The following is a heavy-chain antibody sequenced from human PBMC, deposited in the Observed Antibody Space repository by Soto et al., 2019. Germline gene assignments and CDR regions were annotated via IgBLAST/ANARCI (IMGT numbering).Heavy chain of an antibody. V-gene: IGHV3-9*01. CDR1: GFTFDEYA. CDR2: ISWNSGNI. Sequence: EVQLVESGGGLIQPGRSLRLSCAASGFTFDEYAMHWVRQAPGKGLERVSGISWNSGNIGYADSVKGRFTISRDNAKSSLYLQMNSLRPEDTALYYCAKVGGLWDTSAYYGGYCDYWGQGTLVTVSS. D-gene: IGHD3-22*01. CDR3: AKVGGLWDTSAYYGGYCDY. J-gene: IGHJ4*02.